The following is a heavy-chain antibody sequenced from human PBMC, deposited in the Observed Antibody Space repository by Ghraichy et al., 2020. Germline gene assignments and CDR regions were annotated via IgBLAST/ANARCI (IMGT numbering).Heavy chain of an antibody. CDR1: GGSISSTSYY. D-gene: IGHD3-10*01. CDR2: IYYSGTT. V-gene: IGHV4-39*01. CDR3: ARHLFMVPNDY. Sequence: SETLSLTCTVSGGSISSTSYYWGWIRQPPGKGLEWIGSIYYSGTTYYNPSLKSRVTISVDTSKNQFSLKLSSVTAADTAVYYCARHLFMVPNDYWGQGTLVTVSS. J-gene: IGHJ4*02.